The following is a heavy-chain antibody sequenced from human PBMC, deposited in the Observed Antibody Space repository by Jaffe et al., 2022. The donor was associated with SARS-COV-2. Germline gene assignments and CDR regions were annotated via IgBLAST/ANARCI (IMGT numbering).Heavy chain of an antibody. V-gene: IGHV3-74*01. CDR2: INSDGSST. Sequence: EVQLVESGGGLVQPGGSLRLSCAASGFTFSSYWMHWVRQAPGKGLVWVSRINSDGSSTSYADSVKGRFTISRDNAKNTLYLQMNSLRAEDTAVYYCAVLLDIVVVPAAMADPWGQGTLVTVSS. CDR1: GFTFSSYW. J-gene: IGHJ5*02. CDR3: AVLLDIVVVPAAMADP. D-gene: IGHD2-2*03.